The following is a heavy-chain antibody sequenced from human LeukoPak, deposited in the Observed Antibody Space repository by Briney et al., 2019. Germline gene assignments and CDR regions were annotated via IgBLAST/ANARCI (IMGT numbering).Heavy chain of an antibody. CDR1: GFTFSSYG. D-gene: IGHD3-16*01. CDR2: IRYDGSNK. Sequence: GGTLRLSCAASGFTFSSYGMHWVRQPPGKGLEWVAFIRYDGSNKYYADSVKRRFTTSRDTYKHTLYLRMNSEIAEHAGVYYCAKDFGARTFHNDYCGEGALGTVSP. J-gene: IGHJ4*02. V-gene: IGHV3-30*02. CDR3: AKDFGARTFHNDY.